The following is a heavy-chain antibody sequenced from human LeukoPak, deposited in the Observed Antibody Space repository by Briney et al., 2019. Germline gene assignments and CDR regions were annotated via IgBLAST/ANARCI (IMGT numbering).Heavy chain of an antibody. CDR2: TSNSGGST. J-gene: IGHJ6*02. V-gene: IGHV3-23*01. Sequence: PGPSLRLSCVASGFTFSSYAMSWVRQAPGKGLEWVSPTSNSGGSTYYADSVKGRFTVSRDSPKNTLFLQMNSLRAEDTAVYYCAKGLSYYDFYGLDVWGQGTTVTVSS. CDR1: GFTFSSYA. D-gene: IGHD3-3*01. CDR3: AKGLSYYDFYGLDV.